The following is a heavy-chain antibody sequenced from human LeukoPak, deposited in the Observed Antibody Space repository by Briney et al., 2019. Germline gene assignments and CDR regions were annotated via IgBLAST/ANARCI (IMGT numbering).Heavy chain of an antibody. D-gene: IGHD1-26*01. CDR2: FDPEDGET. CDR3: ATVGLGIVGATRFDY. J-gene: IGHJ4*02. CDR1: GYTLTELS. V-gene: IGHV1-24*01. Sequence: ASVKVSCKVSGYTLTELSMHWVRQAPGKGREWMGGFDPEDGETIYAQKFQGRVTMTEDTSTDTAYMELSSLRSEDTAVYYCATVGLGIVGATRFDYWGQGTLVTVSS.